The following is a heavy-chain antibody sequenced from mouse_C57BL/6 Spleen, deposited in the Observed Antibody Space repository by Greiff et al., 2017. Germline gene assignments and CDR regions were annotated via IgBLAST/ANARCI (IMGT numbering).Heavy chain of an antibody. CDR2: IDPENGDT. J-gene: IGHJ4*01. Sequence: EVKLQESGAELVRPGASVKLSCTASGFNIKDDYMHWVKQRPEQGLAWIGWIDPENGDTEYASKFQGKATITADTSSNTAYLQLSSLTSEDTAVYYCTTHYYDSSYDAMDYGGQGTSVTVSS. CDR1: GFNIKDDY. CDR3: TTHYYDSSYDAMDY. D-gene: IGHD1-1*01. V-gene: IGHV14-4*01.